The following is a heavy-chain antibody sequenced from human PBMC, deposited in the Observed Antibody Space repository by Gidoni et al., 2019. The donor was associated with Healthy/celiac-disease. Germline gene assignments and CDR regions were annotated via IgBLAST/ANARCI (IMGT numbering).Heavy chain of an antibody. CDR1: VGSISSYY. V-gene: IGHV4-59*01. CDR2: IYYSGST. CDR3: ARGDWDSSGYLYYYGMDV. D-gene: IGHD3-22*01. J-gene: IGHJ6*02. Sequence: VQLQESGPGLVKPSATLSLTFTVSVGSISSYYWSWIRQPPGKGLEWIGYIYYSGSTNYNPSLKSRVTISVDTSKNQFSLKLSSVTAADTAVYYCARGDWDSSGYLYYYGMDVWGQGTTVTVSS.